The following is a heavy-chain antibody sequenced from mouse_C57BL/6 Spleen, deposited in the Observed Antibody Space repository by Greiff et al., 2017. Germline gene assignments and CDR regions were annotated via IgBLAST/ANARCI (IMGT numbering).Heavy chain of an antibody. CDR1: GYAFSSSW. D-gene: IGHD1-1*01. J-gene: IGHJ4*01. CDR2: IYPGDGDT. Sequence: LQESGPELVKPGASVKISCKASGYAFSSSWMNWVKQRPGKGLEWIGRIYPGDGDTNYNGKFKGKATLTADKSSSTAYMQLSSLTSEDSAVYFCARDYGRNYYAMDYWGQGTSVTVST. CDR3: ARDYGRNYYAMDY. V-gene: IGHV1-82*01.